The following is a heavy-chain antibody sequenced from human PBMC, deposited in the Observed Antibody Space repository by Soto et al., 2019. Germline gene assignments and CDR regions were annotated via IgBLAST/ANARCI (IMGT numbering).Heavy chain of an antibody. D-gene: IGHD4-4*01. V-gene: IGHV3-23*01. CDR3: AKDLDDYSSAIGF. J-gene: IGHJ4*02. Sequence: PGGSLRLSCVGSGFSFRKYAMNWVRQAPGKGLEWVSGISGSGGSGRGFYADPVKGRFTISRDNSNNTLYLEMNSLRAEDTAVYYCAKDLDDYSSAIGFWGQGTLGTVSS. CDR1: GFSFRKYA. CDR2: ISGSGGSGRG.